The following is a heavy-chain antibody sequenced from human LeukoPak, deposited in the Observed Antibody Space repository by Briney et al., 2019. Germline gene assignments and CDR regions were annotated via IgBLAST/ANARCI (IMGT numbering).Heavy chain of an antibody. CDR3: ATYDMDV. Sequence: SGTLSLTCAVSGASIISNNWWSWVRQPSGKGLEWIGEIWHSGTTNYNPSLKSRVTISVDNSKNQSSLKLNSVTAADTAVYYCATYDMDVWGQGTTVTVSS. CDR1: GASIISNNW. CDR2: IWHSGTT. V-gene: IGHV4-4*02. J-gene: IGHJ6*02.